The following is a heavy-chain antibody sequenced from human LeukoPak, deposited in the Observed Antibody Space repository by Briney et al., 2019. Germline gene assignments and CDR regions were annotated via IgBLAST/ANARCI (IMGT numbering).Heavy chain of an antibody. Sequence: GGSLRLSCAASGFAFGDFWMSWVRQTPGKGLESVATIKQDGSAKEYVDSVKGRFTISRDNAKESLYLQMNNLRDDDTGVYYCAREKREGLWFGELFQHCGLDVWGQGTTVIVSS. J-gene: IGHJ6*02. CDR2: IKQDGSAK. D-gene: IGHD3-10*01. CDR1: GFAFGDFW. V-gene: IGHV3-7*01. CDR3: AREKREGLWFGELFQHCGLDV.